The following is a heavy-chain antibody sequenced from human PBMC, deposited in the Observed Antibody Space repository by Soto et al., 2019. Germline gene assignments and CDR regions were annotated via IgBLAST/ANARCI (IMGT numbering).Heavy chain of an antibody. CDR3: ARTLRDPLYYYYMDV. D-gene: IGHD3-10*01. V-gene: IGHV4-59*12. CDR2: IYYSGST. Sequence: SETLSLTCTVSGGSISSYYWSWIRQPPGKGLEWIGYIYYSGSTNYNPSLKSRVTISVDTSKNQFSLKLSSVTAADTALYYCARTLRDPLYYYYMDVWGKGTTVTVS. CDR1: GGSISSYY. J-gene: IGHJ6*03.